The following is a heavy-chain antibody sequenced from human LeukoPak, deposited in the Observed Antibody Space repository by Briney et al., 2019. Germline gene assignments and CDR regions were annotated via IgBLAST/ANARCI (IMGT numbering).Heavy chain of an antibody. J-gene: IGHJ4*02. V-gene: IGHV5-51*01. CDR1: GYSFTNYW. CDR2: IYPGDSGT. D-gene: IGHD6-19*01. Sequence: GESLKISCKGSGYSFTNYWIGWVRQMPGKGLEWMGIIYPGDSGTRYSPPSQGQVTISAANSIPTAYLQWSSLKASDTAMYYCAKAEAGYFDYWGQGTLVTVSS. CDR3: AKAEAGYFDY.